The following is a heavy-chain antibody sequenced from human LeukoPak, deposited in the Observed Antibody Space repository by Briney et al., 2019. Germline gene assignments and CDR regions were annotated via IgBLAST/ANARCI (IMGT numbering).Heavy chain of an antibody. V-gene: IGHV4-30-2*01. D-gene: IGHD4-23*01. CDR1: GGSISSGGYS. CDR2: IYHSGST. CDR3: AAHLRWPTYFDY. J-gene: IGHJ4*02. Sequence: SETLSLTCAVSGGSISSGGYSWSWIRQPPGKGLEWIGYIYHSGSTYYNPSLKSRVTISVDRSKNQFSLKLSSVTAADTAVYYCAAHLRWPTYFDYWGQGTLVTVSS.